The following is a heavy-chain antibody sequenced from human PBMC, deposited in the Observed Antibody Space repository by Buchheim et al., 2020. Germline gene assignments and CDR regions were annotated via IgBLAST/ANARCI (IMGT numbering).Heavy chain of an antibody. CDR1: GFTFSSYA. J-gene: IGHJ6*02. CDR3: AREGGEHVNIVAIYYYYYGMDV. D-gene: IGHD5-12*01. Sequence: QVQLVESGGGVVQPGRSLRLSCAASGFTFSSYAMHWVRQAPGKGLEWVAVISYDGSNKYYADSVKGRFTISRDNSKNTLYLQMNSLRAEDTAVYYCAREGGEHVNIVAIYYYYYGMDVWGQGTT. CDR2: ISYDGSNK. V-gene: IGHV3-30*04.